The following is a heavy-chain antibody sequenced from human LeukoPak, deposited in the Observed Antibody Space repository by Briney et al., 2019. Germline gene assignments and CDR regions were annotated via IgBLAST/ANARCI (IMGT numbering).Heavy chain of an antibody. J-gene: IGHJ6*03. V-gene: IGHV1-8*03. Sequence: GASVKVSCKASGYTFTSYDINWVRQATGQGLEWMGWMNPNSGNTGYAQKFQGRVTITRNTSISTAYMELSSLRSEDTAVYYCARGGGSSWSHYYYYYMDVWGKGTTVTVSS. CDR1: GYTFTSYD. D-gene: IGHD6-13*01. CDR3: ARGGGSSWSHYYYYYMDV. CDR2: MNPNSGNT.